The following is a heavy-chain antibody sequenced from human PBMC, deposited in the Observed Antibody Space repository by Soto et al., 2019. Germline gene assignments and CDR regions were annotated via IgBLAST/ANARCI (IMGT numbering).Heavy chain of an antibody. D-gene: IGHD6-19*01. Sequence: VQLLESGGGVVQPGMSLRLSCAASGFPFIDYAMHWVRQAPCKWLAWLAVVSHDGRNTHYADSVKGRFTISRDSSHSTVSREMTILRAEDTAFYYCAKGGRQWLFTSDFTYWGQGALGTVAS. CDR3: AKGGRQWLFTSDFTY. CDR2: VSHDGRNT. CDR1: GFPFIDYA. V-gene: IGHV3-30*18. J-gene: IGHJ4*02.